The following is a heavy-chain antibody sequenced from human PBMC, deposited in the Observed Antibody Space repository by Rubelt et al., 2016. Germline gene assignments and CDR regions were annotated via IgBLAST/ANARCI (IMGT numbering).Heavy chain of an antibody. Sequence: PGRGLEWMGWISAYNGNTNYAQKLQGRVTMTTDTSTSTAYMELRSLRSDDTAVYYCARDSDVVAAIYYYYGMDVWGRGTTVTVSS. J-gene: IGHJ6*02. D-gene: IGHD2-15*01. V-gene: IGHV1-18*01. CDR3: ARDSDVVAAIYYYYGMDV. CDR2: ISAYNGNT.